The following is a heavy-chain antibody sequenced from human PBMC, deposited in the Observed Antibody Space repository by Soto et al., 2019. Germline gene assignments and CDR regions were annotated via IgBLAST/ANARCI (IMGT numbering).Heavy chain of an antibody. D-gene: IGHD4-17*01. CDR1: GGSISSGGYY. CDR2: IYYSGST. CDR3: ASDQYGDSLRPGY. J-gene: IGHJ4*02. Sequence: QVQLQESGPGLVKPSQTLSLTCTVSGGSISSGGYYWSWIRQHPGKGLEWIGYIYYSGSTDYNPSLKSRVTISVDTSKNQCSLKLSSVTAADTAVYYCASDQYGDSLRPGYGGQGTLVTVSS. V-gene: IGHV4-31*03.